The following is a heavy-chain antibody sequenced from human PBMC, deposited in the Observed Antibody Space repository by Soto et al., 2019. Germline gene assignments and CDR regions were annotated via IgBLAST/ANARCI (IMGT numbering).Heavy chain of an antibody. V-gene: IGHV3-23*01. J-gene: IGHJ4*02. CDR2: ITGSGGKT. Sequence: HPGGSLRLSCAASGFTFSSYAMSWVRQAPGKGLEWVSSITGSGGKTYYADSVKGRFTISRDISKNTLFLQMNGLSAEDTAVYYCAKDLIITSQNIVTAIDQWGQGTLVTVSS. D-gene: IGHD3-10*01. CDR3: AKDLIITSQNIVTAIDQ. CDR1: GFTFSSYA.